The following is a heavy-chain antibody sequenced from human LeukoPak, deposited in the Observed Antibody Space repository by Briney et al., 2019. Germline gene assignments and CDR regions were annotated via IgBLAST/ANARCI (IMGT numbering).Heavy chain of an antibody. V-gene: IGHV3-21*01. CDR3: ARGFSCDY. Sequence: GGSLRLSCAASGFTIRGYAMNWVRQAPGKGLEWVSSIWSTSTTIFYADSVKGRFTISRDNAKNSLFLQMNRLSAEDTALYYCARGFSCDYWGQGTLVTVSS. J-gene: IGHJ4*02. CDR2: IWSTSTTI. CDR1: GFTIRGYA.